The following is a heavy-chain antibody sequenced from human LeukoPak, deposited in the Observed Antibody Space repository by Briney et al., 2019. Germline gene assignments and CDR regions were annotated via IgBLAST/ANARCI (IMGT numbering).Heavy chain of an antibody. CDR2: IYYSGST. D-gene: IGHD4-17*01. CDR3: ARGGSTVTWELWLDGMDV. V-gene: IGHV4-31*03. J-gene: IGHJ6*02. Sequence: SETLSLTCTVSGGSISSGGNYWSWIRQHPGKGLEWIGYIYYSGSTYYNPSLKSRVTISVDTSKNQFSLKLSSVTAADTAVYYCARGGSTVTWELWLDGMDVWGQGTTVTVSS. CDR1: GGSISSGGNY.